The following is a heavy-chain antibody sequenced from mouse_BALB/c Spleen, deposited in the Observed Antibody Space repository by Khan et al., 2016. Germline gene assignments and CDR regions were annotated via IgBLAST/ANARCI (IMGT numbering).Heavy chain of an antibody. V-gene: IGHV5-17*02. CDR2: ISSGSSTI. CDR3: TRADY. CDR1: GFTFSRVG. Sequence: EVELVESGGGLVQPGGSRKLSCAVSGFTFSRVGLHWVRQSPEKGLEWVAFISSGSSTIYYAATLSGRFTISRANPKNPQFRQMTSLRSEAKAISSRTRADYWGQGPTTTVSS. J-gene: IGHJ2*01.